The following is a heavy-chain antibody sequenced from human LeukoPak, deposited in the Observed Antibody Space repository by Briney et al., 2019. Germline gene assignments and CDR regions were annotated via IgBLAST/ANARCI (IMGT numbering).Heavy chain of an antibody. D-gene: IGHD1-1*01. Sequence: GGSLRLSCAASGFTFSSYSMNWVRQAPGKGLEWVSSISSSDTYIYHADSVKGRFTISRDNAKNSLYLQMNSLRVEDTAVYYCTTANDGLWGRGTVVTVSS. J-gene: IGHJ2*01. V-gene: IGHV3-21*04. CDR1: GFTFSSYS. CDR3: TTANDGL. CDR2: ISSSDTYI.